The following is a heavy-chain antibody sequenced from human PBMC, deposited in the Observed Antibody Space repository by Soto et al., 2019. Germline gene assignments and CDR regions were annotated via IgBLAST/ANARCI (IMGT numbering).Heavy chain of an antibody. D-gene: IGHD3-3*01. CDR3: AKDTVGGYSFWSGYYSDGLDV. CDR1: GFTFDSYA. J-gene: IGHJ3*01. Sequence: EVKLLESGGGLAQPGGSLRLSCVGSGFTFDSYAISWVRQAPGERLQWIAAISGSADGTDYAHSVRGRFTISRDNAKKTVHLHMDGLRVEDTAVYFCAKDTVGGYSFWSGYYSDGLDVWGQGTLVTVS. V-gene: IGHV3-23*01. CDR2: ISGSADGT.